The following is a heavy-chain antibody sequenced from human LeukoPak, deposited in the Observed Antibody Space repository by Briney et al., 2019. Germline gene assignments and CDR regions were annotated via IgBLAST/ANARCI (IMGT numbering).Heavy chain of an antibody. Sequence: ASVKVSCKASGYTFTGYYIHWVRQAPGQGPEWMGWIHPDSGGTNYAQKSQGRVTMSRDTSISTAYMEVSRLRSDDTAVYYCAREHIVLGTAALFNWFDPWGQGTLVTVSS. CDR1: GYTFTGYY. D-gene: IGHD2-2*01. J-gene: IGHJ5*02. CDR3: AREHIVLGTAALFNWFDP. CDR2: IHPDSGGT. V-gene: IGHV1-2*02.